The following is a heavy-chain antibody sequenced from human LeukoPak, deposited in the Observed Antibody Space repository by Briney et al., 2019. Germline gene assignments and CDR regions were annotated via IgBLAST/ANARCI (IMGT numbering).Heavy chain of an antibody. Sequence: GEPLKISCKGSGYSFTSNWISWVRQMPGKGLEWMGRIDPSDSYTNYSPSFQGHVTISADKSISTAYLKWRSLKASDTAMYYCARQPEGTWFDPWGQGTLVTVSS. J-gene: IGHJ5*02. V-gene: IGHV5-10-1*01. CDR2: IDPSDSYT. CDR1: GYSFTSNW. D-gene: IGHD1-1*01. CDR3: ARQPEGTWFDP.